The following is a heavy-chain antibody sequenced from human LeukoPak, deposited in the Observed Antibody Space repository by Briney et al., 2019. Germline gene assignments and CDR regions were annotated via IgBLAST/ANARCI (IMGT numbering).Heavy chain of an antibody. CDR1: GGSISSGVYY. Sequence: SETLSLTCTVSGGSISSGVYYWSWIRQHPGKGLEWIGYIYYSGSTYSNPSLKSRLTMSVDISKNQFSLTSGSVTAADTAVYYCARGVKGLRGAFDIWGQGTMVTVSS. V-gene: IGHV4-31*03. J-gene: IGHJ3*02. CDR2: IYYSGST. CDR3: ARGVKGLRGAFDI. D-gene: IGHD3-10*01.